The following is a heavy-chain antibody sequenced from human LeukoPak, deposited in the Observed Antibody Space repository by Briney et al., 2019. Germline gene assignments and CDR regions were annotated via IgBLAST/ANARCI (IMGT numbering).Heavy chain of an antibody. V-gene: IGHV3-30-3*01. Sequence: GGSLRLSCAASGFTFRDAWMTWVRQAPGKGLEWVADISYDGSRKYYADSVKGRFTISRDNSKNTLYLQMNSLRAEDTAVYYCARDGDPTGYFDYWGQGTLVTVSS. CDR1: GFTFRDAW. D-gene: IGHD4-17*01. J-gene: IGHJ4*02. CDR3: ARDGDPTGYFDY. CDR2: ISYDGSRK.